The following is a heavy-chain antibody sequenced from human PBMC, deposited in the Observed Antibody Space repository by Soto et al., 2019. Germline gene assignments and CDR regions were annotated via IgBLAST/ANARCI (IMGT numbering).Heavy chain of an antibody. CDR1: GYTFTTYA. J-gene: IGHJ6*02. V-gene: IGHV1-69*13. D-gene: IGHD6-6*01. Sequence: SVKVSCKASGYTFTTYAISWVRQAPGQGLEWMGGIIPIFGTANYAQKFQGRVTITADESTSTAYMELSSLRSEDTAVYYCARGLAAARPYGMDVWGQGTTVTVSS. CDR3: ARGLAAARPYGMDV. CDR2: IIPIFGTA.